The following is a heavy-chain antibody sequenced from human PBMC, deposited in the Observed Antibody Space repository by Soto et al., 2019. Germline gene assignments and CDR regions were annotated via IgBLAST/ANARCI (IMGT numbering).Heavy chain of an antibody. CDR3: ARDRRYNWNYVPDWGYYYGMDV. Sequence: SVKVSCKASGGTFSSYSISWVRQAPGQGLEWMGGIIPIFGTANYAQKFQGRVTITADESTSTAYMELSSLRSEDTAVYYCARDRRYNWNYVPDWGYYYGMDVWGQGTTVTVS. CDR1: GGTFSSYS. J-gene: IGHJ6*02. V-gene: IGHV1-69*13. CDR2: IIPIFGTA. D-gene: IGHD1-7*01.